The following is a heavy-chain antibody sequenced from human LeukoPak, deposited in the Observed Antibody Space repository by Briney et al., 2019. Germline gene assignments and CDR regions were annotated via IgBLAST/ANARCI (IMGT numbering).Heavy chain of an antibody. D-gene: IGHD4-23*01. CDR2: ISWNSGNI. J-gene: IGHJ4*02. V-gene: IGHV3-9*01. Sequence: GGSLRLSCAASGFTFDDYDMHWVRQAPGKGLEWVAGISWNSGNIGYADSVKGRFTISRDNAKSSVYLQMSSLRTEDTALYYCTRGRWDIPYWGQGTLVTVSS. CDR1: GFTFDDYD. CDR3: TRGRWDIPY.